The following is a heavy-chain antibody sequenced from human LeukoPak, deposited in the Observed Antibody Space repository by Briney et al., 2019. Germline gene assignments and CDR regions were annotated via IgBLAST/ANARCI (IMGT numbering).Heavy chain of an antibody. J-gene: IGHJ6*02. D-gene: IGHD1-26*01. V-gene: IGHV1-46*01. Sequence: ASVSVSCTASGYTFTSYYMHWVRQAPGQGLEWVGIINPSGGSTSYAQKFQGRVTITADESTSTAYMELSSLRSEDTAVYYCARCREWELQNYYYGMDVWGQGTTVTVSS. CDR1: GYTFTSYY. CDR2: INPSGGST. CDR3: ARCREWELQNYYYGMDV.